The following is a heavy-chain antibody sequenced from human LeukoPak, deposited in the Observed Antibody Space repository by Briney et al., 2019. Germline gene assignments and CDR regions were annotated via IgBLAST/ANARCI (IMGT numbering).Heavy chain of an antibody. Sequence: ASVKVSCKASGYTFTSYGISWVRQAPGQGLEWMGWISAYNGNTNYAQKLQGRVTMTTDTSTSTAYMELRSLRSDDTAVYYCARTMVRGVIIKTHYYYYYMDVWGKGTTVTISS. D-gene: IGHD3-10*01. V-gene: IGHV1-18*01. CDR3: ARTMVRGVIIKTHYYYYYMDV. CDR1: GYTFTSYG. J-gene: IGHJ6*03. CDR2: ISAYNGNT.